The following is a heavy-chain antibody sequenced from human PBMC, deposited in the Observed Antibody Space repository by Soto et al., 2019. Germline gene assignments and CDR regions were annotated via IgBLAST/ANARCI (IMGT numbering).Heavy chain of an antibody. CDR3: ARVEEIYYYYYGMDV. V-gene: IGHV1-2*02. CDR2: INPNSGGT. J-gene: IGHJ6*02. CDR1: GYTFTGYY. Sequence: ASVKVSCKASGYTFTGYYMHWVRQAPGQGLEWMGWINPNSGGTNYAQKFQGRVTMTRDTSISTAYMELSRLRSDDTAVYYCARVEEIYYYYYGMDVWGQGTTVTVSS.